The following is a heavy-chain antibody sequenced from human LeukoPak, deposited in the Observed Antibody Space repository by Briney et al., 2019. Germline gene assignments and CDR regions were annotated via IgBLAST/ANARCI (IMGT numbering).Heavy chain of an antibody. CDR3: ARTPYCTNGICYNRYYFDF. J-gene: IGHJ4*02. Sequence: GGSLRLSCVASGFTFSNYNMNWVRQAPGKGLEWVSSIRGTGSSIYYADSVKGRFSISRDNAKNSLYLQMSSLRAEDTAVYYCARTPYCTNGICYNRYYFDFWGQGALVTVSS. D-gene: IGHD2-8*01. V-gene: IGHV3-21*01. CDR2: IRGTGSSI. CDR1: GFTFSNYN.